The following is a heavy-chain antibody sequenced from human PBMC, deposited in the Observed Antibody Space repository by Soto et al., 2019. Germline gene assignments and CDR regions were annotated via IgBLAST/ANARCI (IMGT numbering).Heavy chain of an antibody. V-gene: IGHV4-31*03. D-gene: IGHD4-17*01. CDR3: ARGYGHSLANFDY. J-gene: IGHJ4*02. CDR2: IYYSGST. Sequence: TLSLTCTVSGGSISRGGYYWSWIRQHPGKGLEWIGYIYYSGSTYYNPSLKSRVTISVDTSKNQFSLKLRSVTAADTAVYYCARGYGHSLANFDYLRPGALLIVSS. CDR1: GGSISRGGYY.